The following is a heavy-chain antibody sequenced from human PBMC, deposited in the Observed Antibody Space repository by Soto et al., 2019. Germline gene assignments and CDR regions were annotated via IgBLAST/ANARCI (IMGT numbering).Heavy chain of an antibody. D-gene: IGHD5-18*01. Sequence: QVQLVQSGAEVKKPGASVKVSCKASGYTFTSYGISWVRQAPGQGLEWMGWINVYNGHATYAQKFQGRVTMTRDKCAATAYRDLNSLTSDDTAVYFCARLYSISGRYNWLDPWGQGTRVTVSS. CDR1: GYTFTSYG. CDR2: INVYNGHA. V-gene: IGHV1-18*01. J-gene: IGHJ5*02. CDR3: ARLYSISGRYNWLDP.